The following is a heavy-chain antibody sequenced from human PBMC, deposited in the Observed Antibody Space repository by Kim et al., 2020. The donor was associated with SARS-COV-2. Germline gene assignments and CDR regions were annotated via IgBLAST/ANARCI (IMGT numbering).Heavy chain of an antibody. D-gene: IGHD1-20*01. CDR2: ISSSGSTI. CDR1: GFTFSSYE. J-gene: IGHJ4*02. V-gene: IGHV3-48*03. Sequence: GGSLRLSCAASGFTFSSYEMNWVRQAPGKGLEWVSYISSSGSTIYYADSVKGRLTISRDNAKNSLYLQMSSLRAEDTAVYYCARDQGITGTREGGYWGQGTLVTVSS. CDR3: ARDQGITGTREGGY.